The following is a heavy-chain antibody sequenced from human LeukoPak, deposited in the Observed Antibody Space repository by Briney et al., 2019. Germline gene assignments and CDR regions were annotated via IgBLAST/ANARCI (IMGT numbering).Heavy chain of an antibody. D-gene: IGHD6-19*01. CDR3: ARLGSGSSGWWYYFDY. V-gene: IGHV1-3*01. CDR2: INAGNGNT. CDR1: GYTFTSYA. J-gene: IGHJ4*02. Sequence: ASVKVSCKASGYTFTSYAMHWVRQAPGQRLEWMGWINAGNGNTKYSQKFQGRVTITRDTSASTAYMELSSLRSEDTAVYYCARLGSGSSGWWYYFDYWGQGTLVTVSS.